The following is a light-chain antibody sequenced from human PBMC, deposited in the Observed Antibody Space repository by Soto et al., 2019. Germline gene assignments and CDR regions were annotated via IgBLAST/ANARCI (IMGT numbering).Light chain of an antibody. V-gene: IGLV2-14*03. CDR1: SSDVGAYNY. CDR3: NSFTTGSTMV. J-gene: IGLJ2*01. CDR2: DVS. Sequence: QSALTQPASVSGSPGQSITISCTGTSSDVGAYNYVSWYQHHPGKAPKLMIYDVSNRPSGVSNRFSGSKSGNTASLTIYGLQAEDEADYYCNSFTTGSTMVFGGGTKLAVL.